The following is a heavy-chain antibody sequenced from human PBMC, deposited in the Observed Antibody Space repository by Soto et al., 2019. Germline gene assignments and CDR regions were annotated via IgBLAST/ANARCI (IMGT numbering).Heavy chain of an antibody. CDR1: GGSISSGGYY. V-gene: IGHV4-31*11. J-gene: IGHJ4*02. Sequence: SETLSLTCAVSGGSISSGGYYWSWIRQHPGNGLEWIGYIYYSGSTYHNPSLKSRVTISVDTSKNQFSLKLSSVTAADTAVYYCARGISGYALDYWGQGTLVTVS. CDR3: ARGISGYALDY. D-gene: IGHD3-22*01. CDR2: IYYSGST.